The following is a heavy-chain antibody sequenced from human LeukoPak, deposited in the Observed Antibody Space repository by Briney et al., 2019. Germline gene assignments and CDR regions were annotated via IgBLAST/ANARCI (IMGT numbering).Heavy chain of an antibody. CDR1: GFTFSGHA. CDR3: ADSGSYSLY. J-gene: IGHJ4*02. Sequence: GESLRLSCAASGFTFSGHAMSWVRQAPGKGQEWVAFISYDGTNRYYADSVKGRFTISRDNSKNTLYLQMNSLRLDDTAVYSCADSGSYSLYWGQGTLVTVSS. D-gene: IGHD1-26*01. V-gene: IGHV3-30*03. CDR2: ISYDGTNR.